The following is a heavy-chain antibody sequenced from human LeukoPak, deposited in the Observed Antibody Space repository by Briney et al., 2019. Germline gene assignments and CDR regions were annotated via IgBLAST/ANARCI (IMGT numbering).Heavy chain of an antibody. CDR1: GYSFTSYW. Sequence: GESLKISCRGSGYSFTSYWIGWVRQMPGKGLDWMGIIYPGDSDTRYSPSFQGQVTISADKSISTAYLQWSSLKASDTAMYYCARAGTIFGVVTQFDPWGQGTLVTVSS. D-gene: IGHD3-3*01. J-gene: IGHJ5*02. V-gene: IGHV5-51*01. CDR3: ARAGTIFGVVTQFDP. CDR2: IYPGDSDT.